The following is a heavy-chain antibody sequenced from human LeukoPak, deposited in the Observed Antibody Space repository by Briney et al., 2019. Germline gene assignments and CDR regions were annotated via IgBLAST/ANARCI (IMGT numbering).Heavy chain of an antibody. CDR3: ARDRPYSSSSVGNFDY. CDR2: ISSSSSTI. CDR1: GFTFSDYY. D-gene: IGHD6-6*01. J-gene: IGHJ4*02. Sequence: KPGGSLRLSCAASGFTFSDYYMSWIRQAPGKGLEWVSYISSSSSTIYYADSVKGRFTISRDGAKNSLYLQMNSLRAEDTAVYYCARDRPYSSSSVGNFDYWGQGTLVTVSS. V-gene: IGHV3-11*04.